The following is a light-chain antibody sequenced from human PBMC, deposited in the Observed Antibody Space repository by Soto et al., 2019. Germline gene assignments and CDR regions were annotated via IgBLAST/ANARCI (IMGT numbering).Light chain of an antibody. CDR1: QSISSW. V-gene: IGKV1-5*03. Sequence: DIQMTQSPSTLSASVGDRVTITCRASQSISSWLDWYQQKPGKAPKLLIYKASILESGVPSRFSGSGSGTEFTLTISSLQPDDFATYYCQQYNSYSPWTFGQGTKVEIK. CDR3: QQYNSYSPWT. CDR2: KAS. J-gene: IGKJ1*01.